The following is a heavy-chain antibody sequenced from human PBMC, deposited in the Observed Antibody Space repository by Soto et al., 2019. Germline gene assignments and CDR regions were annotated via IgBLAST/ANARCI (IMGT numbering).Heavy chain of an antibody. V-gene: IGHV4-34*01. CDR1: GGSFSGYY. D-gene: IGHD2-2*01. J-gene: IGHJ6*03. CDR3: ASYYCSSTSCPDYYYYMDV. CDR2: INHSGST. Sequence: SETLSLTCAVYGGSFSGYYWSWIRQPPGKGLEWIGEINHSGSTNYNPSLKSRVTISVDTSKNQFSLKLSSVTAADTAVYYCASYYCSSTSCPDYYYYMDVWGKGTTVTVSS.